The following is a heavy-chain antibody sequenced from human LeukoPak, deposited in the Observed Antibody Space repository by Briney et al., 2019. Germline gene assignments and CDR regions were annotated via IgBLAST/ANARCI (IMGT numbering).Heavy chain of an antibody. CDR2: IYHSGST. D-gene: IGHD6-13*01. CDR3: AKKGSRTAAAEIDY. CDR1: GGSISRSNW. Sequence: PSETLSLTCAVSGGSISRSNWWSWVRQPPGKGLEWIGEIYHSGSTNYNLSLKSRVTISVGKSKNQSSLKLTSVTAADTAVYYCAKKGSRTAAAEIDYWGQGTLVTVSS. J-gene: IGHJ4*02. V-gene: IGHV4-4*02.